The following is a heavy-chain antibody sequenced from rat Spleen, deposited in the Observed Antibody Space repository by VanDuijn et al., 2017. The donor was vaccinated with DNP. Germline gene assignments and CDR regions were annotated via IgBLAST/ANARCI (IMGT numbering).Heavy chain of an antibody. Sequence: EVQLVESGGGLVQPGRSLKLSCAASGFTFSDYYMAWVRQAPTKSLQWGAYINYDGGNTNYRDFGRGRFTFSRDNPKSTLYLQMNRLRSEDMATYYCARHVLPLRVWDYWGQGVMVTVSS. CDR1: GFTFSDYY. J-gene: IGHJ2*01. V-gene: IGHV5-22*01. CDR3: ARHVLPLRVWDY. D-gene: IGHD1-4*01. CDR2: INYDGGNT.